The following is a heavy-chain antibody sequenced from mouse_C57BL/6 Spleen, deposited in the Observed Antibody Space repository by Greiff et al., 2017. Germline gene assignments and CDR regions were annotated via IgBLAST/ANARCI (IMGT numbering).Heavy chain of an antibody. D-gene: IGHD2-4*01. Sequence: VQLQQSGAELVRPGASVKLSCTASGFNIKDDYMHWVKQRPEQGLEWIGWIDPENGDTEYASNFQGKATITADPSSNTADLQLSSLTSEDTAVYYCTQGDYDEWGQGTLVTVSA. CDR2: IDPENGDT. CDR3: TQGDYDE. CDR1: GFNIKDDY. J-gene: IGHJ3*01. V-gene: IGHV14-4*01.